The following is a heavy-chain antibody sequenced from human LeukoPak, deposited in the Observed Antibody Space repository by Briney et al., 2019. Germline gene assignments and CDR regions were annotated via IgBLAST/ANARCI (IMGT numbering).Heavy chain of an antibody. Sequence: SETLSLTCTVSGGSINSYYWSWIRQPPGKGLEWIAYIYYSGSTSYNPSLKSRVTISVDTSKNQFSLKLNSVTAADTAMYYCARLFHPALSGNSPFDYWGQGTLVTVSS. CDR1: GGSINSYY. CDR2: IYYSGST. V-gene: IGHV4-59*01. D-gene: IGHD4-23*01. CDR3: ARLFHPALSGNSPFDY. J-gene: IGHJ4*02.